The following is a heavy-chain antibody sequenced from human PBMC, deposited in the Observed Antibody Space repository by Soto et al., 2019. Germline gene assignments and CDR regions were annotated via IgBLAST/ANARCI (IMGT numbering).Heavy chain of an antibody. Sequence: GGSLRLSCAASGFTFSSYEMNWVRQAPGKGLEWVSYISSSGSTIYYADSVKGRFTISRDNAKNSLYLQMNSLRAEDTAVYYCARLIKTTARSHCFDPWRQRTLVTVSS. CDR3: ARLIKTTARSHCFDP. D-gene: IGHD4-17*01. J-gene: IGHJ5*02. V-gene: IGHV3-48*03. CDR2: ISSSGSTI. CDR1: GFTFSSYE.